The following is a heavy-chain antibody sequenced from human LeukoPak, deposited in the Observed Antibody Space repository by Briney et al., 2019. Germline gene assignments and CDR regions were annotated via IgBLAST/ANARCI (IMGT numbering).Heavy chain of an antibody. CDR1: GGSISSYY. CDR3: ARARYNWFDP. Sequence: SETLSLTCTVSGGSISSYYWSWVRQPPGKGLEWIGYIYNSGSTNYNPSLKSCVTISVDTSKNQFSLDLSSVTAADTAVYYCARARYNWFDPWGQGTLVTVSS. J-gene: IGHJ5*02. CDR2: IYNSGST. V-gene: IGHV4-59*01.